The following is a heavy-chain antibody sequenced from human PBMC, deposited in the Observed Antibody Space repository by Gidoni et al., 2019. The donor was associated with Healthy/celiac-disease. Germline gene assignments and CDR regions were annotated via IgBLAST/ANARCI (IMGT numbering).Heavy chain of an antibody. V-gene: IGHV5-10-1*01. Sequence: EVQLVQSGAEVKKPGESLRISCKGSGYSFTSSWISWVRQMPGKGLEWMGRIDPSDSYTNYSPSFQGHVTISADKSISTAYLQWSSLKASDTAMYYCARPRILTGYYRGGATTYWYFDLWGRGTLVTVSS. CDR1: GYSFTSSW. J-gene: IGHJ2*01. D-gene: IGHD3-9*01. CDR3: ARPRILTGYYRGGATTYWYFDL. CDR2: IDPSDSYT.